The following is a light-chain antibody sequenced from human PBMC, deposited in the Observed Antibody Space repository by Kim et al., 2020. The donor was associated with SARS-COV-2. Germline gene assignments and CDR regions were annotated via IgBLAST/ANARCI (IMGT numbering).Light chain of an antibody. V-gene: IGKV3-11*01. Sequence: EIVLTQSPATLSLSPGERATLSCRASQSVGSSLAWYQQKPGLAPRLLIYDASNRATGIPARFSGSGSGTDFTLTISSLQSDDFAVYYCQQHSNWPPLTFGEGTRLEIK. J-gene: IGKJ5*01. CDR1: QSVGSS. CDR3: QQHSNWPPLT. CDR2: DAS.